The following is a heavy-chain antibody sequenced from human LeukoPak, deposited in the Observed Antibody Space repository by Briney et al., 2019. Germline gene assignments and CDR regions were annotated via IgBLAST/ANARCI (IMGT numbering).Heavy chain of an antibody. CDR1: GYTFTSYD. J-gene: IGHJ5*02. D-gene: IGHD3-22*01. V-gene: IGHV1-8*01. Sequence: GASVKVSCKASGYTFTSYDINWVRQATGQGLEWMGWMNPNSGNTGYAQKFQGRVTMTRNTSISTAYMELSSLRSEDTAVYDCARAPMYGYYDSSEEWFDPWGQGTLVPVSS. CDR2: MNPNSGNT. CDR3: ARAPMYGYYDSSEEWFDP.